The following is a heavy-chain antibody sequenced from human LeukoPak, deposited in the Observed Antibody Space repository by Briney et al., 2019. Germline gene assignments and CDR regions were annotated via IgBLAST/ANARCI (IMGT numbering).Heavy chain of an antibody. D-gene: IGHD3-22*01. J-gene: IGHJ3*02. Sequence: SETLSLTCALYGGSFSGYYWSWIRQPPGRGLEWIGEINHSGSPNYNPSLKSRVTISVDTSKNQFSLKLSSVTAADTAVYYCARYYYDSSGYYYNAFDIWGQGTMVTVSS. CDR1: GGSFSGYY. CDR3: ARYYYDSSGYYYNAFDI. CDR2: INHSGSP. V-gene: IGHV4-34*01.